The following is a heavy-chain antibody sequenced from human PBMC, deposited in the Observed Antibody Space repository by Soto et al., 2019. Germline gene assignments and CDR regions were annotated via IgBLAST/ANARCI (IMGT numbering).Heavy chain of an antibody. Sequence: GASVKVSCKASGYTFTSYAMHWVRQAPGQRLEWMGWINAGNGNTKYSQKFQGRVTITRDTSASTAYMELSSLRSEDTAVYYCARDFPVLKSETGYTTYYYYYMDVWGKGTTVTVS. V-gene: IGHV1-3*01. CDR2: INAGNGNT. D-gene: IGHD3-9*01. CDR1: GYTFTSYA. J-gene: IGHJ6*03. CDR3: ARDFPVLKSETGYTTYYYYYMDV.